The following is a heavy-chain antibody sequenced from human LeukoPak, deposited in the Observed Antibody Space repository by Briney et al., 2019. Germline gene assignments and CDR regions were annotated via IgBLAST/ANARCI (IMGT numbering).Heavy chain of an antibody. Sequence: SETLSLTCTVSGGCISNYYWSWIRQPPGKGLEWIGYIHYSGSTNYNPSLKSRVTISVDTSKNQFSLMLSSVTAADTAVYYCARHSSSYYDFDYWGQGTLVTVSS. CDR2: IHYSGST. CDR1: GGCISNYY. J-gene: IGHJ4*02. CDR3: ARHSSSYYDFDY. V-gene: IGHV4-59*08. D-gene: IGHD6-13*01.